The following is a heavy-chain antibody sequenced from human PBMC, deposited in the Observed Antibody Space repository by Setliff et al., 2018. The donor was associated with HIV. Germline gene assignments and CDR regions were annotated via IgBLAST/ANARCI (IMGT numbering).Heavy chain of an antibody. Sequence: PSETLSLTCTVSGGSISGYYWSWIRQPPGKGLEWIGYIYTSGSTNYNPSLKNRVTISVDTSKNQFSLELSSVTAADTAVYYCARHDGYSGYDPLPFDYWGQGTLVTVSS. V-gene: IGHV4-59*08. D-gene: IGHD5-12*01. CDR2: IYTSGST. CDR1: GGSISGYY. CDR3: ARHDGYSGYDPLPFDY. J-gene: IGHJ4*02.